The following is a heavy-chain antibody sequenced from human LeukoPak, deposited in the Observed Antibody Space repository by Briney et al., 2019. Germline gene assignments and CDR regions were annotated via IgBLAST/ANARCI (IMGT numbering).Heavy chain of an antibody. J-gene: IGHJ4*02. CDR3: ARREGNRGGDCYYFDY. CDR1: GYSISSGYY. Sequence: SETLSLTCTVSGYSISSGYYWGWIRQPPGKGLEWIGSIYHSGSTYYNPSLKSRVTISVDTSKNQFSLKLSSVTAADTAVYYCARREGNRGGDCYYFDYWGQGTLVTVSS. V-gene: IGHV4-38-2*02. CDR2: IYHSGST. D-gene: IGHD2-21*02.